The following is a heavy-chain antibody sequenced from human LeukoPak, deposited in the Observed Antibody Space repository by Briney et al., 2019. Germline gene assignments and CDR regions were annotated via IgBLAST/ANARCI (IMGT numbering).Heavy chain of an antibody. CDR2: IYPTDSTT. Sequence: GESLKISCKGSGYTFTSFWIAWVRQMPGKGLEYMGIIYPTDSTTTYSPSFQGQVTMSVDKSINTAYLQWSSLNASDTAMYYCARRGGAADFDYWGQGTLVTVSS. V-gene: IGHV5-51*01. J-gene: IGHJ4*02. D-gene: IGHD3-16*01. CDR3: ARRGGAADFDY. CDR1: GYTFTSFW.